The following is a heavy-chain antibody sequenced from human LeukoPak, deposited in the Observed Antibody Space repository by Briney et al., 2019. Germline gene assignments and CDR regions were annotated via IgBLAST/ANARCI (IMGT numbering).Heavy chain of an antibody. CDR3: ARVSRGNSVGGDY. J-gene: IGHJ4*02. V-gene: IGHV4-38-2*02. CDR2: IYYSGST. CDR1: GYSISSGYY. Sequence: SETLSLTCTVSGYSISSGYYWGWIRQPPGKGLEWIGGIYYSGSTYYNPSLKSRVTISVDTSKNQFSLKLSSVTAADTAMYYCARVSRGNSVGGDYWGQGTLVTVSS. D-gene: IGHD4-23*01.